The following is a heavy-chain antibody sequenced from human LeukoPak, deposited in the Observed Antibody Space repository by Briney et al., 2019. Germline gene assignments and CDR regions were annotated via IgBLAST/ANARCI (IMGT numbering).Heavy chain of an antibody. J-gene: IGHJ4*02. V-gene: IGHV3-23*01. Sequence: GGSLRLSCAASGFTFSSYAMSWVRQAPGKGLEWVSAISGSGGSTYYADSVKGRSTISRDNSKNTLYLQMNSLRAEDTAVYYCAKSDVLLWFGELPTHFDYWGQGTLVTVSS. CDR3: AKSDVLLWFGELPTHFDY. CDR1: GFTFSSYA. D-gene: IGHD3-10*01. CDR2: ISGSGGST.